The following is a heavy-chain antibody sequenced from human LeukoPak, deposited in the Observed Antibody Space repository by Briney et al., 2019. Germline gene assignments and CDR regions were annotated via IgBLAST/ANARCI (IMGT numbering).Heavy chain of an antibody. D-gene: IGHD3-22*01. Sequence: ASVKVSCKASGYTFTGYFIHWVRQAPGQGLEWMGWINPNSGDTNYAQKFQGRVTMTRDTSINTAYMELSRLRSDDKAVYYCARLGYDSSGYRLGDWGQGTLVTVSS. J-gene: IGHJ4*02. V-gene: IGHV1-2*02. CDR2: INPNSGDT. CDR1: GYTFTGYF. CDR3: ARLGYDSSGYRLGD.